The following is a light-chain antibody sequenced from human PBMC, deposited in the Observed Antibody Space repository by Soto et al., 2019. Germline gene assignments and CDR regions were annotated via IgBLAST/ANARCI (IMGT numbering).Light chain of an antibody. CDR3: CSYAGSYTL. J-gene: IGLJ2*01. V-gene: IGLV2-11*01. Sequence: QSALTQPRSVSGSPGQSVTISCTGTSSDVGGYDFVSWYQQHPGKVPKLMIYDVSQRPSGVPDRFSASKSGNTASLTISGLQADDEAVYYCCSYAGSYTLFGGATKVTVL. CDR2: DVS. CDR1: SSDVGGYDF.